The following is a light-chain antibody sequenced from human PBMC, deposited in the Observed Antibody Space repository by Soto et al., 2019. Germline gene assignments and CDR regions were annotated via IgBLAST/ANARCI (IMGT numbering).Light chain of an antibody. CDR1: QSVSSN. J-gene: IGKJ5*01. CDR2: GAS. V-gene: IGKV3-15*01. Sequence: EIVLTQSPGTLSLSPGERATLSCRASQSVSSNLAWCQQKPGQAPRLLIYGASTRATGIPARFSGSGSGTEFTLTISSLQSEDFAVYXXXXXXXWPITFGQGTRLEIK. CDR3: XXXXXWPIT.